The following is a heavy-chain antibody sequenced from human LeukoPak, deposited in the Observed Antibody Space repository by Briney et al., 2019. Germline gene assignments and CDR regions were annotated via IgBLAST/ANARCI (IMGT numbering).Heavy chain of an antibody. J-gene: IGHJ4*02. Sequence: GRSLRLSCAASGLTFSSYAMHWVRQAPGKGLEWVAVISYDGSNEYYADSVKGRFTISRDNSKNTLYLQMNSLRAEDTAVYYCARSPIYDILTLDYWGQGTLVTVSS. CDR2: ISYDGSNE. D-gene: IGHD3-9*01. CDR1: GLTFSSYA. CDR3: ARSPIYDILTLDY. V-gene: IGHV3-30*04.